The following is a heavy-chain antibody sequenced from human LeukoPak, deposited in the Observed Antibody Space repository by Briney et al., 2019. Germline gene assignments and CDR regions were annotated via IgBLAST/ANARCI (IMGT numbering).Heavy chain of an antibody. Sequence: GASVKVSCKASGYTFTGYNMHWVRQAPGQGLEWMGWINPNSGDTNYAQKFQGRVTMTRDTSISTAYMELSRLRSDDTAVYYCARALPVWGSYRYVYWGQGTLVTVSS. D-gene: IGHD3-16*02. J-gene: IGHJ4*02. CDR3: ARALPVWGSYRYVY. CDR2: INPNSGDT. V-gene: IGHV1-2*02. CDR1: GYTFTGYN.